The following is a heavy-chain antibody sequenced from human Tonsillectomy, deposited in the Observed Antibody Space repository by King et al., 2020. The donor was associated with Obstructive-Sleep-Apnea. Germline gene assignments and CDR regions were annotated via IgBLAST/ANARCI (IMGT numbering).Heavy chain of an antibody. CDR1: GYTFTSYD. D-gene: IGHD1-26*01. Sequence: QLVQSGAEVKKPGASVKVSCRASGYTFTSYDMHWIRQAPGQRLEWMGRINPANGDTKYSQKFQGRVTFTRYTSASTAYMEMSSLRSEDTSLYFCARDSGSYGFWGQGTLVTVSS. J-gene: IGHJ4*02. CDR2: INPANGDT. V-gene: IGHV1-3*01. CDR3: ARDSGSYGF.